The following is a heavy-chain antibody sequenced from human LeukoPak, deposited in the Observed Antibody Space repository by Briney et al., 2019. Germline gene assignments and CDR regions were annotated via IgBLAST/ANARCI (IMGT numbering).Heavy chain of an antibody. CDR2: INSDGSST. J-gene: IGHJ4*02. V-gene: IGHV3-74*01. Sequence: SGGSLRLSCAASGFTFSSYWMHWVRQAPGKGLVWVSRINSDGSSTSYADSVKGRFTISRDNAKNTLYLQMNSLRAEDTAVYYCARVGNYYDSSGPGVFDYWGQGTLVTVSS. D-gene: IGHD3-22*01. CDR1: GFTFSSYW. CDR3: ARVGNYYDSSGPGVFDY.